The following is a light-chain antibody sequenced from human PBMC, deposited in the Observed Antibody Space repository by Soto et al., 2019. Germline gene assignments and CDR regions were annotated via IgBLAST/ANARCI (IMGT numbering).Light chain of an antibody. J-gene: IGLJ1*01. Sequence: QSGLTQPASLSGSPGQSITISCTGTSSDVGAYNLVSWYQHLPDKAPKLIISEVTNRPSGVSDRFSGSKSGNTASLTISGLHAEDEADYHCASLTTTNFVFGSGTKVTVL. V-gene: IGLV2-14*01. CDR1: SSDVGAYNL. CDR3: ASLTTTNFV. CDR2: EVT.